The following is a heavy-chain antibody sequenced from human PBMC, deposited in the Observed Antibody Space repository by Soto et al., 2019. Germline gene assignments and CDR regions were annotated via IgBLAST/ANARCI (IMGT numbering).Heavy chain of an antibody. CDR3: ATWHLREHAYDI. Sequence: SSYYWGWIRQAPGKGLEWVSALYDLDGTYYADSVKGRFTTSSDSSRTTVYLQMNDLRPDDTAVYSCATWHLREHAYDIWGQGTTVTVSS. CDR1: SSYY. V-gene: IGHV3-53*01. CDR2: LYDLDGT. J-gene: IGHJ3*02. D-gene: IGHD3-10*01.